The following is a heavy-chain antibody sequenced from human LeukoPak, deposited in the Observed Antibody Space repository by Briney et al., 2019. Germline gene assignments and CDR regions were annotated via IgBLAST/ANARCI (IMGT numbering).Heavy chain of an antibody. Sequence: SETLSLTCAVYGGSFSGYYWSWIRQPPGKGLEWIGEINHSGSTSYNPSLKSRVTISVDTSKNQFSLKLSSVTAADTAVYYCARGAAAGYTWGVAAAFDIWGQGTMVTVSS. J-gene: IGHJ3*02. V-gene: IGHV4-34*01. D-gene: IGHD6-13*01. CDR3: ARGAAAGYTWGVAAAFDI. CDR1: GGSFSGYY. CDR2: INHSGST.